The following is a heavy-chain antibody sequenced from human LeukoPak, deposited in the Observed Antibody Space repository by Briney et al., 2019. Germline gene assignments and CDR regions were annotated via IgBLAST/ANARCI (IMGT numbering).Heavy chain of an antibody. CDR1: GFTFSSYA. J-gene: IGHJ4*02. CDR2: ISGSGGST. V-gene: IGHV3-23*01. Sequence: GGSLRLSCAASGFTFSSYAMSWVRQAPGKGLEWVSAISGSGGSTYYADSVKGRFTISRDNSKNTLYLQMNSLRAEDTAVYYCAKDLSATYYDFWSAYSSFDYWGQGTLVTVST. CDR3: AKDLSATYYDFWSAYSSFDY. D-gene: IGHD3-3*01.